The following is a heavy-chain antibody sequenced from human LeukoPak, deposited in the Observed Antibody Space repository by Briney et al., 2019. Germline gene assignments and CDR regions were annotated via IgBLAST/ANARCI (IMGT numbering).Heavy chain of an antibody. CDR3: AKAGGSSFDY. CDR1: GFTFSTYG. Sequence: GGSLRLSCTASGFTFSTYGMHWVRQAPGKGPEWVAVVSYDGRNKYYSDSVKGRFSISRDNFKHTVHLQMNSLRAEGTAPYYFAKAGGSSFDYWGKGTLVTVSS. D-gene: IGHD1-26*01. CDR2: VSYDGRNK. J-gene: IGHJ4*02. V-gene: IGHV3-30*18.